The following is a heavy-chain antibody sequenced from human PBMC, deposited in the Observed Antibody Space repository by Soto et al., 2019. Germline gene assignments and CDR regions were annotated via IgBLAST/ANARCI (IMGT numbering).Heavy chain of an antibody. V-gene: IGHV4-59*01. CDR3: ARLPQYSSSFLYYYYFMDV. CDR1: GGSISSYY. J-gene: IGHJ6*03. Sequence: PSETLSLTCTVSGGSISSYYWSWIRQPPGKGLEWIGYIYYSGSTNYNPSLKSRVTISVDTSKNQFSLKLSSVTAADTAVYYCARLPQYSSSFLYYYYFMDVWGKGTTVTVSS. CDR2: IYYSGST. D-gene: IGHD6-6*01.